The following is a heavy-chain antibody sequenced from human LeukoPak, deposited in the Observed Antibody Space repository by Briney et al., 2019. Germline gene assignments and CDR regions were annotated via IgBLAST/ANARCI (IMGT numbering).Heavy chain of an antibody. D-gene: IGHD3-9*01. CDR2: ISSSSSYI. CDR1: GFTFSSYS. J-gene: IGHJ4*02. Sequence: GGSLRLSCAASGFTFSSYSMNWVRQAPGKGLEWVSPISSSSSYIYYADSVKGRFTISRDNAKNSLYLQMNSLRAEDTAVYYCAKPINYDILTGEPCFDYWGQGTLVTVSS. V-gene: IGHV3-21*01. CDR3: AKPINYDILTGEPCFDY.